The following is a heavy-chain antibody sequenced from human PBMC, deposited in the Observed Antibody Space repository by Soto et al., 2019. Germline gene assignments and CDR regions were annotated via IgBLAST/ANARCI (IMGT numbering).Heavy chain of an antibody. CDR1: GGSISSSSYY. Sequence: SETLSLTCTVSGGSISSSSYYWGWIRQPPGKGLEWIGSIYYSGSTYYNPSLKSRVTISVDTSKNQFSLKLSSVTAADTAVYYCAREDVAAGTSNWFDPWGQGTLVTVSS. CDR2: IYYSGST. CDR3: AREDVAAGTSNWFDP. V-gene: IGHV4-39*02. J-gene: IGHJ5*02. D-gene: IGHD6-13*01.